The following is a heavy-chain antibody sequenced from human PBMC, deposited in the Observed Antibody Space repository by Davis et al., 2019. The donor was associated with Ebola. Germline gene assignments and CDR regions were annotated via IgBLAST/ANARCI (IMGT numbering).Heavy chain of an antibody. CDR2: INHSGST. Sequence: MPSETLSLTCAVYGGSFSDHFWSWIRQPPGKGLEWIGEINHSGSTNYNPSLKSRVTISVDTSKNQFSLKVTSVTAADTAVYFCARDVEYSSSSPQPQDYWGQGTLVTVSS. J-gene: IGHJ4*02. V-gene: IGHV4-34*01. CDR1: GGSFSDHF. D-gene: IGHD6-6*01. CDR3: ARDVEYSSSSPQPQDY.